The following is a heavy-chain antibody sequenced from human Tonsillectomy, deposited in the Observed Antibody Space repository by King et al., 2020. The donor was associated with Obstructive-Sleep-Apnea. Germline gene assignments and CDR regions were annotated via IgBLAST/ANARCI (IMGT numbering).Heavy chain of an antibody. V-gene: IGHV4-59*01. J-gene: IGHJ4*02. CDR1: GGSISSYY. CDR3: AREGIVGAINY. D-gene: IGHD1-26*01. Sequence: VQLQESGPGLVKPSETLSLTCTVSGGSISSYYWSWLRQPPGKGLEWIGYIYYSGSTNYNPSLKSRVTISVDTSKNQFSLKLSSVTAADTAVYYCAREGIVGAINYWGQGTLVTVSS. CDR2: IYYSGST.